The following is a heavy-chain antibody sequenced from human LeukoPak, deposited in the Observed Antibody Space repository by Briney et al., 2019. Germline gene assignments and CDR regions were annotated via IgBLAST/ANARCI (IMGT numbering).Heavy chain of an antibody. CDR3: ARENWNDEGRWFDP. D-gene: IGHD1-1*01. CDR1: GFTFSSYS. CDR2: ISSISSYI. V-gene: IGHV3-21*01. Sequence: GGSLRLSCAASGFTFSSYSMNWVRQAPGKGLEWVSSISSISSYIYYADSVKGRFTISRDNAKNSLYLQMNSLRAEDTAVYYCARENWNDEGRWFDPWGQGTLVTVSS. J-gene: IGHJ5*02.